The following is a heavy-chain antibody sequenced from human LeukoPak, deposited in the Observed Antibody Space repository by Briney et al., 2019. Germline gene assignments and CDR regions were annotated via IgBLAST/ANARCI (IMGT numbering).Heavy chain of an antibody. CDR3: TSNYYYGMDV. CDR2: ISSDGSFI. V-gene: IGHV3-21*04. CDR1: GFTFSSYT. J-gene: IGHJ6*02. Sequence: GGSLRLSCAASGFTFSSYTINWVRQAPGRGLEWVSSISSDGSFIFYGDSVRGRFTISRDNSKNTLYLQMNSLRAEDTAVYYCTSNYYYGMDVWGQGTTVTVSS.